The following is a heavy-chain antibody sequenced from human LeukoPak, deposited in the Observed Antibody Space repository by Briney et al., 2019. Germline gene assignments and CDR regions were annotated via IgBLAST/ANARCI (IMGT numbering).Heavy chain of an antibody. Sequence: GSVKVSCKAFGYTFTSNYMHWVRQAPGQGPEWMGVISPSGGSTTYAQKFQGRVTLTRDMSTSTDYLELSSLRSEDTAVYYCARDNSVRDEAWWFNPWGQGALVTVSS. CDR3: ARDNSVRDEAWWFNP. CDR2: ISPSGGST. V-gene: IGHV1-46*01. J-gene: IGHJ5*02. CDR1: GYTFTSNY. D-gene: IGHD5-24*01.